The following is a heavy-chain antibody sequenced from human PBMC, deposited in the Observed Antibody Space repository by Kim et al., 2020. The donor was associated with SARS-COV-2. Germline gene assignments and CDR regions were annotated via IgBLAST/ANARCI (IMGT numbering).Heavy chain of an antibody. J-gene: IGHJ4*02. CDR2: ISAYNGNT. CDR1: GYTFTSYG. D-gene: IGHD3-10*01. V-gene: IGHV1-18*01. CDR3: ARAYYYGSGSYYNPYYFDY. Sequence: ASVKVSCKASGYTFTSYGISWVRQAPGQGLEWMGWISAYNGNTNYAQKLQGRVTMTTDTSTSTAYMELRSLRSDDTAVYYCARAYYYGSGSYYNPYYFDYWGQGTLVTVSS.